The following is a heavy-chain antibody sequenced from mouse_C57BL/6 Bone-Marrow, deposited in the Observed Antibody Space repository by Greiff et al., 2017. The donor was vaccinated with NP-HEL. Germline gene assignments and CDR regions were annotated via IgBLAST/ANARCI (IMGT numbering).Heavy chain of an antibody. V-gene: IGHV5S21*01. J-gene: IGHJ4*01. CDR1: GFTFSSYA. D-gene: IGHD1-1*01. CDR2: ISSGGDYI. CDR3: TRGDYGSSYEAMDY. Sequence: EVKLVESGEGLVKPGGSLKLSCAASGFTFSSYAMSWVRQTPEKRLEWVAYISSGGDYIYYADTVKGRFTISRDNARNTLYLQMSSLKSEDTAMYYCTRGDYGSSYEAMDYWGQGTSVTVSS.